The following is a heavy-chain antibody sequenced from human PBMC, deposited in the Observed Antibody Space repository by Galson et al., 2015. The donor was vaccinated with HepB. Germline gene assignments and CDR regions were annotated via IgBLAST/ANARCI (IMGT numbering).Heavy chain of an antibody. J-gene: IGHJ6*02. V-gene: IGHV3-49*03. Sequence: SLRLSCAASGFTSGDYAMSWFRQAPGKGLEWVGFIRSKAYGGTTEYAASVKGRFTISRDDSKSIAYLQMNSLKTEDTAVYYCTRDSSKYYDRLPYYGMDVWGQGTTVTVSS. CDR3: TRDSSKYYDRLPYYGMDV. CDR1: GFTSGDYA. D-gene: IGHD3-22*01. CDR2: IRSKAYGGTT.